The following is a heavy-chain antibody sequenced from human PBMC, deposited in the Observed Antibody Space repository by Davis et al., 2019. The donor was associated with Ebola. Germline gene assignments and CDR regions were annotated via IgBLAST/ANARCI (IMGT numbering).Heavy chain of an antibody. D-gene: IGHD3-9*01. J-gene: IGHJ4*02. V-gene: IGHV3-11*01. CDR3: ARWDLGDYDILTGPFDY. CDR1: GFTFSDYY. Sequence: SLKISCAASGFTFSDYYMSWIRQAPGKGLEWVSYISSSGSTIYYADSVKGRFTISRDNAKNSLYLQMNSLRAEDTAVYYCARWDLGDYDILTGPFDYWGQGTLVTVSS. CDR2: ISSSGSTI.